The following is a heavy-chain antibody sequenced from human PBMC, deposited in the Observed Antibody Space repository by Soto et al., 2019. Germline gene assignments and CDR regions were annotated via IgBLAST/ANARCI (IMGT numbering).Heavy chain of an antibody. CDR1: GFTFGNYS. Sequence: GGSLRLSGEASGFTFGNYSMTWVRQGPWRGLEWVSALSGSSLNTYYADSVKGRFTISRDNSKNTMYLEMNSLRVDDTAVYYCTTQFFLSSRKPPEDVSGQGTPLTLCS. CDR2: LSGSSLNT. J-gene: IGHJ6*01. CDR3: TTQFFLSSRKPPEDV. V-gene: IGHV3-23*01.